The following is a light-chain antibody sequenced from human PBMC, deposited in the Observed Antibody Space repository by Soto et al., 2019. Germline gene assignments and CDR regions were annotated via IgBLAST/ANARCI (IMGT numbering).Light chain of an antibody. V-gene: IGLV2-14*03. Sequence: QSALTQPTSASGSPGQSVTISCTGNHSDIGTYDYVSWYQQHPGRAPRLLIHGVTKRPSGISGRFSASKSGLTASLTISGLQPEDEADYYCSSFTRNRIYVFGPGTKVTVL. CDR3: SSFTRNRIYV. CDR2: GVT. J-gene: IGLJ1*01. CDR1: HSDIGTYDY.